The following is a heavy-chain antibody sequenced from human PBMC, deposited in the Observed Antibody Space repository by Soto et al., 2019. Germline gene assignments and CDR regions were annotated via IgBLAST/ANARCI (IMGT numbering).Heavy chain of an antibody. CDR3: AKDESNFEYGYSSGYVGYYYYYGMDV. CDR2: ISYDGSNK. J-gene: IGHJ6*02. D-gene: IGHD6-19*01. Sequence: GGSLRLSCAASGFTFSSYGMHWVRQAPGKGLEWVAVISYDGSNKYYADSVKGRFTISRDNSKNTLYLQMNSLRAEDTAVYYCAKDESNFEYGYSSGYVGYYYYYGMDVWGQGTTVTVSS. V-gene: IGHV3-30*18. CDR1: GFTFSSYG.